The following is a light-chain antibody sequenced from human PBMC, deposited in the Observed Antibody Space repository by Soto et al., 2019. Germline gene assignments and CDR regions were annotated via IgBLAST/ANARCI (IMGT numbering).Light chain of an antibody. CDR2: RDN. V-gene: IGLV3-9*01. CDR3: QVWDSSTVV. CDR1: NIGTKS. J-gene: IGLJ2*01. Sequence: SYELTQPLSVSVALGQTARITCGGNNIGTKSVHWYQQKPGQAPVLVIYRDNNRPSGIPERFSGSNSGNTATLTISRAQAGDEADYSCQVWDSSTVVFGGATKLTVL.